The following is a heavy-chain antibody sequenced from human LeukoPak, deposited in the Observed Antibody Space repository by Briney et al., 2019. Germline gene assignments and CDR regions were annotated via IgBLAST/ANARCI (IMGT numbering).Heavy chain of an antibody. CDR2: INANGDTI. CDR3: AKEGRIAAGTGDYFDY. Sequence: GGSLRLSCAASGFTFSSYAMGWVRQPPGKGLEGVSRINANGDTIKYADSVKGRFTISRDNAKNRVLLQMNSLRVDDTAVYYCAKEGRIAAGTGDYFDYWGQGTLVTVSS. J-gene: IGHJ4*02. V-gene: IGHV3-23*01. CDR1: GFTFSSYA. D-gene: IGHD6-13*01.